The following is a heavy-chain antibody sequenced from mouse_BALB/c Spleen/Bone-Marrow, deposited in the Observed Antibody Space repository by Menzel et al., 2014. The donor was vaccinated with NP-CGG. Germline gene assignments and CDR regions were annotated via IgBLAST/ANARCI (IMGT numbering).Heavy chain of an antibody. CDR3: ARGYGNYGYAMDY. V-gene: IGHV2-9*02. D-gene: IGHD2-1*01. CDR1: GFSLTNYG. J-gene: IGHJ4*01. CDR2: IWTGGST. Sequence: QVQLQQSGPGLVAPSQSLSIPCTVSGFSLTNYGVHWVRQPPGKGLEWLGVIWTGGSTNYNSALMSRLSFSKDNSKSQVFLKMNSLQTDDRAMYYCARGYGNYGYAMDYWGQGTSVTISS.